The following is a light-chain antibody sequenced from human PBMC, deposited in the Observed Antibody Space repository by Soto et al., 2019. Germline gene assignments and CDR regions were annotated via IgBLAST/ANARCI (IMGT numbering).Light chain of an antibody. CDR1: QSVRIF. J-gene: IGKJ2*01. CDR2: DAS. V-gene: IGKV3-11*01. Sequence: EIVLTQSPATLSLSPGERATLSCRASQSVRIFFAWYQQKPGQAPRLLIYDASNRATGIPDRFSGSGSGTDFTLTISSLEPEDFAVYYCQQRGNWPLYTFGQGTKVEMK. CDR3: QQRGNWPLYT.